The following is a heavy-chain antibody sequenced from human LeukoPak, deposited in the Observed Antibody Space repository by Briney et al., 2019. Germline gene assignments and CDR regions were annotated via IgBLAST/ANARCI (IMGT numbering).Heavy chain of an antibody. CDR1: GFTFSSDG. J-gene: IGHJ6*02. CDR2: IWYDGSNK. Sequence: GGSLRLSCAASGFTFSSDGMHWVRQAPGKGLGWVAVIWYDGSNKYYANSVKGRFTISRDNSKNTLYLQMNSLRAEDTAVYYCARENFPPRSPYYYYGMDVWGQGTTVTVSS. V-gene: IGHV3-33*01. CDR3: ARENFPPRSPYYYYGMDV.